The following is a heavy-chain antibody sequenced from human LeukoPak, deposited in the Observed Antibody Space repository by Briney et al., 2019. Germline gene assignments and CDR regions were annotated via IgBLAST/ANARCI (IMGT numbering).Heavy chain of an antibody. CDR1: GFTVSSNY. Sequence: GGSLRFSGAALGFTVSSNYMTGVGQAPGKGLQWVSVIYSGGSTYYADSVKGRFTISRDNSKNTLYLQMNSLRAEDTAVYYCARGGPAAGRFDYWGQGTLVTVSS. D-gene: IGHD6-13*01. V-gene: IGHV3-66*01. CDR3: ARGGPAAGRFDY. J-gene: IGHJ4*02. CDR2: IYSGGST.